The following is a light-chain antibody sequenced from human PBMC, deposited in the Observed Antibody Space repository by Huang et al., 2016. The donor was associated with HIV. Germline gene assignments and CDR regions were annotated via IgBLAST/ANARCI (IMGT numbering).Light chain of an antibody. CDR1: QSISSY. Sequence: DIQMTQSPSSLSASVGDRVTITCRESQSISSYLNWYQQKPGKAPKLLIYAASSLQSGVPSRFSGGGSGTDFTLTVSNLQPEDFAAYYCQQSYSTPLTFGRGTKVEIK. CDR3: QQSYSTPLT. J-gene: IGKJ4*01. V-gene: IGKV1-39*01. CDR2: AAS.